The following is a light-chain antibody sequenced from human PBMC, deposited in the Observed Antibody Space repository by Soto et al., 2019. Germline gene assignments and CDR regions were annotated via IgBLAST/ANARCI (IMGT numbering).Light chain of an antibody. J-gene: IGLJ1*01. CDR3: GSWDSSLSAYV. CDR2: DDD. V-gene: IGLV1-51*01. Sequence: QSVMTQPPSVSAAPGQKVTISCSGSSSNIGGNSVSWYQQLPGTAPKLLIYDDDKRPSGIPDRFSGSKSGTSATLGINGFQTGDEADYYCGSWDSSLSAYVFATGTKVTVL. CDR1: SSNIGGNS.